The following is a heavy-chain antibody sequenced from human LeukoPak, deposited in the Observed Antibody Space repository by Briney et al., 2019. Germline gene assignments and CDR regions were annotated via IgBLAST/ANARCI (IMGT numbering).Heavy chain of an antibody. CDR2: ISSSGSTI. J-gene: IGHJ4*02. V-gene: IGHV3-11*04. CDR1: GFTFSDHY. CDR3: ARWTYYYDSSGYYFDY. Sequence: GGSLRLSCAASGFTFSDHYMSWIRQAPGKGLEWVSYISSSGSTIYYADSVKGRFTISRDNAKNSLYLQMNSLRAEDTAVYYCARWTYYYDSSGYYFDYWGQGTLVTVSS. D-gene: IGHD3-22*01.